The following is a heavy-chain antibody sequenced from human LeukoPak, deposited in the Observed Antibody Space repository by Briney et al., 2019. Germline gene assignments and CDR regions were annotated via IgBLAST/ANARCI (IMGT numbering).Heavy chain of an antibody. CDR3: ARASIDDSSGYFPLIDY. Sequence: SETLSLTCAVYGGSFSGYYWSWIRQPPGKGLEWIGEINHSGSTNYNPSLKSRVTISVDTSKNQFSLKLSSVTAADTAVYYCARASIDDSSGYFPLIDYWGQGTLVTVSS. J-gene: IGHJ4*02. CDR2: INHSGST. CDR1: GGSFSGYY. V-gene: IGHV4-34*01. D-gene: IGHD3-22*01.